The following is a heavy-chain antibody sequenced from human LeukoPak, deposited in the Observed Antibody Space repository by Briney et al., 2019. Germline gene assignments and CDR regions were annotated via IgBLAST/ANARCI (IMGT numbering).Heavy chain of an antibody. CDR3: ARERAVGATTSWFDP. J-gene: IGHJ5*02. Sequence: APVKVSCKASGYSFTSYAMHWVRQAPGQRLEWMGWINAGNGNTKYSQKFQGRVTITRDTSASTAYMELNSLRSEDTAVYYCARERAVGATTSWFDPWGQGTLVTVSS. V-gene: IGHV1-3*01. CDR2: INAGNGNT. CDR1: GYSFTSYA. D-gene: IGHD1-26*01.